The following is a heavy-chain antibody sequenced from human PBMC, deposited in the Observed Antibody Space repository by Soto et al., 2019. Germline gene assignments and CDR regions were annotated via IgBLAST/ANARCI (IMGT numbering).Heavy chain of an antibody. J-gene: IGHJ4*02. CDR3: AQPDGGSYSSGFYFDY. CDR2: IYIYDSGST. V-gene: IGHV4-59*12. Sequence: PAETLSLTCTVSGVSISSYYWSWIRQPPGRGLEWIGYIYIYDSGSTNYNPSLKSRVTISEDTSKNQFSLKLTSVTPASTACYYCAQPDGGSYSSGFYFDYGGRGARVT. CDR1: GVSISSYY. D-gene: IGHD1-26*01.